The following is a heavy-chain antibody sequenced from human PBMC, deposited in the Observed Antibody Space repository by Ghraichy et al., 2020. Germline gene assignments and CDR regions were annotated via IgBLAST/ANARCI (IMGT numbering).Heavy chain of an antibody. D-gene: IGHD6-13*01. Sequence: ASVKVSCKASGYTFTSYGISWVRQAPGQGLEWMGWISAYNGNTNYAQKLQGRVTMTTDTSTSTAYMELRSLRSDDPAVYYCARGAVPRIAAAGTLWFDPWGQGTLVTVSS. J-gene: IGHJ5*02. CDR3: ARGAVPRIAAAGTLWFDP. V-gene: IGHV1-18*01. CDR1: GYTFTSYG. CDR2: ISAYNGNT.